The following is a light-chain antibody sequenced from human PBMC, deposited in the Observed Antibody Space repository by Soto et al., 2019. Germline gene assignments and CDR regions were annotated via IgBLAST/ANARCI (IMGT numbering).Light chain of an antibody. Sequence: DIVMTKSPLSLPVTPGEPASISCRSSQSLLHSNGYNYLDWYLQKPGQSPQLLIYLGSNRASGVPDRFSGSGSGTDFTLRISRVEADDVGVYYCMQTLQTPPFTFGPGTKVDIK. CDR2: LGS. CDR1: QSLLHSNGYNY. J-gene: IGKJ3*01. CDR3: MQTLQTPPFT. V-gene: IGKV2-28*01.